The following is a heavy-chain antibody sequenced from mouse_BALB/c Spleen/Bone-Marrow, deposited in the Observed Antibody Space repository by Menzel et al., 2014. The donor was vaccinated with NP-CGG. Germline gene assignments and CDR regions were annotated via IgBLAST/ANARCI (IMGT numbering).Heavy chain of an antibody. V-gene: IGHV1S81*02. D-gene: IGHD5-1*01. Sequence: VQLQQSGAELVKPGASVKLSCNAPGYTFTSYYMYWVKQRPGQGLEWIGEINPSNGGTNFNEKFKSRATLTVDKSSSTAYMQLSSLTSEDSAVYYCTRLPHWGQGTSVTVSS. CDR3: TRLPH. J-gene: IGHJ4*01. CDR1: GYTFTSYY. CDR2: INPSNGGT.